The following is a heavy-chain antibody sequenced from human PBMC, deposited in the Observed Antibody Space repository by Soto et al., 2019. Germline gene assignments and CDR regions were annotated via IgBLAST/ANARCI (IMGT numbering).Heavy chain of an antibody. CDR1: GFTFSSYA. J-gene: IGHJ4*02. CDR2: ISGSGGST. D-gene: IGHD2-2*01. Sequence: TGGSLRLSCAASGFTFSSYAMSWVRQAPGKGLEWVSAISGSGGSTYYADSVKGRFTISRDNSKNTLYLQMNSLRAEDTAVYYCAKYIVVVPAPFDYWGQGTLVTVSS. CDR3: AKYIVVVPAPFDY. V-gene: IGHV3-23*01.